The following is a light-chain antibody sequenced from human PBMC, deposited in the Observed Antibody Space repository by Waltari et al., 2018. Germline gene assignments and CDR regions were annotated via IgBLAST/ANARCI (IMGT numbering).Light chain of an antibody. CDR2: AAS. CDR3: QQYNDWPPYT. J-gene: IGKJ2*01. Sequence: AIQMTQSPSSLSASVGDRVTITCRASQGIRYDLGWYQQKPGKAPKLLIFAASTLQSGVPSRFSGSGSGTDFTLTISSLRSEDSAVYYCQQYNDWPPYTFGQGTKLE. V-gene: IGKV1-6*01. CDR1: QGIRYD.